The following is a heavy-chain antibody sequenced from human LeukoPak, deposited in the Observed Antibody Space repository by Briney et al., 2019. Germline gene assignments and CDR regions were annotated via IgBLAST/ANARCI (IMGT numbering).Heavy chain of an antibody. J-gene: IGHJ3*02. Sequence: ASVKVSCKASGYTFTSYGISWVRQAPGQGLEWMGWISAYNGNTNYAQKLQSRVTMTTDTSTSTAYMELRSLRSDDTAVYYCARGGKIWFGELFDAFDIWGQGTMATVSS. CDR1: GYTFTSYG. D-gene: IGHD3-10*01. CDR2: ISAYNGNT. V-gene: IGHV1-18*01. CDR3: ARGGKIWFGELFDAFDI.